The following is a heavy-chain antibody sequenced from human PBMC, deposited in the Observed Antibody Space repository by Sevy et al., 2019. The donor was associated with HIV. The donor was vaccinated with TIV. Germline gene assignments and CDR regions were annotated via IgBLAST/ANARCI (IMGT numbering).Heavy chain of an antibody. Sequence: SETLSLNCTVSGDSVTNYYWNWIRQPAGKGLEWIGRIYTSGNTNSGNTNYNPSLKSRFTMSVDTSKNRFSLKLTSVTAADTAVYYCASGRGYSYSLNYWGQGTVVTVSS. CDR3: ASGRGYSYSLNY. D-gene: IGHD2-2*03. J-gene: IGHJ4*02. CDR1: GDSVTNYY. CDR2: IYTSGNTNSGNT. V-gene: IGHV4-4*07.